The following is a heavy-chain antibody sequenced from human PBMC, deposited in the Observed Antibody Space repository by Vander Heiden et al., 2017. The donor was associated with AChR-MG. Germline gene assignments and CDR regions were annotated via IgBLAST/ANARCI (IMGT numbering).Heavy chain of an antibody. CDR2: IYSGGST. CDR1: GFTVSSNY. CDR3: ARDHTSSGWGNYYYGMDV. D-gene: IGHD6-19*01. Sequence: EVQLVESGGGLIQPGGSLRLSCAASGFTVSSNYMSWVRQAPGKGLEWVSVIYSGGSTYDADSVKGRFTISRDNSKNTLYLQMNSLRAEDTAVYYCARDHTSSGWGNYYYGMDVWGQGTTVTVSS. V-gene: IGHV3-53*01. J-gene: IGHJ6*02.